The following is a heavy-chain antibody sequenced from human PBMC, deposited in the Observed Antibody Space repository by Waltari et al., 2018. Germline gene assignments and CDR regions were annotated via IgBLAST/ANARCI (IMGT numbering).Heavy chain of an antibody. J-gene: IGHJ6*03. CDR1: GYTFNNYF. V-gene: IGHV1-46*02. CDR2: INPSGGST. D-gene: IGHD2-15*01. CDR3: ARRCSANTCYWGLDV. Sequence: QAQLLQSGAEVTKPGASVKLSCKASGYTFNNYFLQWVRQAPGQGFEWMGVINPSGGSTTYARQFQGRVTMTSDTSTSTVYMELSSLRSEDTAVYYCARRCSANTCYWGLDVWGKGTTVTVS.